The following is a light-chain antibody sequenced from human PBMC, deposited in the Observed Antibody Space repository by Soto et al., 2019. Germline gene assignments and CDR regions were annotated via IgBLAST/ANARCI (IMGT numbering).Light chain of an antibody. J-gene: IGKJ1*01. Sequence: EIVLTQSPDTLSLSPGERATPSCRTSQSISSTYLAWYQQKPGQAPRLLLYAASARATGIPERFTGSGSGTDFTLTISRLEPEDFAVYYCQHYGTSRRTFGQGTKV. CDR3: QHYGTSRRT. CDR1: QSISSTY. CDR2: AAS. V-gene: IGKV3-20*01.